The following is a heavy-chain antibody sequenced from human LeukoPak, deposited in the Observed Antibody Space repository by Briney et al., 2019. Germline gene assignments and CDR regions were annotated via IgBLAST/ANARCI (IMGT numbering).Heavy chain of an antibody. D-gene: IGHD2-15*01. Sequence: GGSLRLSCAASGFTFDDYGMSWVRQAPGKGLEWVSGINWNGGSTGYADSVKGRFTISRDNAKNSLYLQMNSLRAEDTALYYCARKRPYCSGGSCYYYMDVWGKGTTVTVSS. J-gene: IGHJ6*03. CDR2: INWNGGST. V-gene: IGHV3-20*04. CDR3: ARKRPYCSGGSCYYYMDV. CDR1: GFTFDDYG.